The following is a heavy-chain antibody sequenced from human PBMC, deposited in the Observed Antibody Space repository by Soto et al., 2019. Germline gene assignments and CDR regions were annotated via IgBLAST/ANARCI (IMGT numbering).Heavy chain of an antibody. J-gene: IGHJ5*02. CDR3: ARDSMDYDFWSGYNPRWFDP. D-gene: IGHD3-3*01. V-gene: IGHV1-18*01. Sequence: GASVKVSCKASGYTFTSFGISWVRQAPGQGLEWMGWISAYNGNTNYAQKLQGRVTMTTDTSTSTAYMELRSLRSDDTAVYYCARDSMDYDFWSGYNPRWFDPWGQGTLVTVSS. CDR2: ISAYNGNT. CDR1: GYTFTSFG.